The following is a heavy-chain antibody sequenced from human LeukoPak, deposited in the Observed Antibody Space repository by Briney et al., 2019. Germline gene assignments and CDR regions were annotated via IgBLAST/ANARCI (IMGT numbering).Heavy chain of an antibody. Sequence: SETLSLTCTVSGGSISSYYWSWIRQPPGKGLEWIGYIYYSGSTNYNPSLKSRVTISVDTSENQFSLKLSSVTAADTAVYYCARELRYDSSIYYFDYWGQGTLVTVSS. J-gene: IGHJ4*02. D-gene: IGHD3-22*01. V-gene: IGHV4-59*01. CDR1: GGSISSYY. CDR2: IYYSGST. CDR3: ARELRYDSSIYYFDY.